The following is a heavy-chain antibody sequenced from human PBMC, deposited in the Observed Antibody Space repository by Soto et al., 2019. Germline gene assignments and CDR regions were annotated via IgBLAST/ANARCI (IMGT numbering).Heavy chain of an antibody. Sequence: EVQLLESGGGLVQPGGSLRLSCAASGFTFSSYALNWVRQAPGKGLEWVSVISGSGDNTYYADSVKGRFTISRDNSKNPLYLQMNSLRAEDTAVYYCAKDLGTDDFWSAYYTYSYMDVWGKGTTVTVSS. CDR3: AKDLGTDDFWSAYYTYSYMDV. CDR1: GFTFSSYA. J-gene: IGHJ6*03. D-gene: IGHD3-3*01. V-gene: IGHV3-23*01. CDR2: ISGSGDNT.